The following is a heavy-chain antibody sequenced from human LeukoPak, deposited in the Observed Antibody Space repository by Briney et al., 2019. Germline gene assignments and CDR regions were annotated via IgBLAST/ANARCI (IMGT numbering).Heavy chain of an antibody. Sequence: GGSLRLSCAASGFTFSSYWISWVRQAPGKGLEWVANIKQDGSEKYYVDSVKGRFTISRDNSKNTLYLQMNSLTAEDTAIYYCAKATGTLGNWGQGTLVTVSS. CDR1: GFTFSSYW. D-gene: IGHD1-1*01. CDR3: AKATGTLGN. CDR2: IKQDGSEK. J-gene: IGHJ4*02. V-gene: IGHV3-7*03.